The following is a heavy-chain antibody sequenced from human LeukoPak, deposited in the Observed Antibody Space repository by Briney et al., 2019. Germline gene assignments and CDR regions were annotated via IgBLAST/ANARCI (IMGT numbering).Heavy chain of an antibody. CDR1: GYTFTGYY. D-gene: IGHD6-13*01. CDR2: INPNSGGT. Sequence: ASVKVSCKASGYTFTGYYMHWVRQAPGQGLEWMGRINPNSGGTNYAQKFRGRVTMTRDTSISTAYMELSRLRSDDTAVYYCARVLAAGSSYYYGMDVWGQGTTVTVSS. V-gene: IGHV1-2*06. CDR3: ARVLAAGSSYYYGMDV. J-gene: IGHJ6*02.